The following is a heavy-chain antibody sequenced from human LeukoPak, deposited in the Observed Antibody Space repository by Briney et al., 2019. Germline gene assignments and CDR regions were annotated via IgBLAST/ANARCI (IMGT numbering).Heavy chain of an antibody. Sequence: SETLSLTCTVSGGSISSYYWSWIRQPPGKGLEWIGYIYYSGSTNYNPSLKSRVTISVDTSKNQFSLKLSSVTAADTAVYYCARLEEGFDPWGQGTLVTVSS. CDR3: ARLEEGFDP. V-gene: IGHV4-59*01. J-gene: IGHJ5*02. CDR2: IYYSGST. CDR1: GGSISSYY. D-gene: IGHD3-3*01.